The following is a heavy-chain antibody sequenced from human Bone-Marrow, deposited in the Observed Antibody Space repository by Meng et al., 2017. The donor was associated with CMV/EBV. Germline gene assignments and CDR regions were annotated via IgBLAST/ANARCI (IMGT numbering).Heavy chain of an antibody. D-gene: IGHD3-3*01. Sequence: ASVKVSCKASGYTFISYDINWVRQATGQGLEWMGWMNPDSGNTGYAQKFQARVTMTRSTSISTAYMELRSLRSDDTAVYYCASSSYDFWSGYWLLYYYYGMDVWGQGTTVTVSS. J-gene: IGHJ6*02. V-gene: IGHV1-8*01. CDR2: MNPDSGNT. CDR3: ASSSYDFWSGYWLLYYYYGMDV. CDR1: GYTFISYD.